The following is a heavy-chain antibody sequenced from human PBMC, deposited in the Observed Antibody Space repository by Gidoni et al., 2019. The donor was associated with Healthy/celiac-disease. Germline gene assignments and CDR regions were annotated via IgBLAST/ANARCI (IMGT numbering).Heavy chain of an antibody. CDR1: GFACSNAR. V-gene: IGHV3-15*01. D-gene: IGHD2-15*01. Sequence: EVQLVESGGGLVKPWWSLRLSCAASGFACSNARMRWVGQAPGKGLEWVGRIKSKTDGGTKDYAAPVKGRFTISRDDSKNTLYLQMNSLKTEDTAVYYCTTDTLTYCSGGSCYVQGADYWGQGTLVTVSS. CDR2: IKSKTDGGTK. J-gene: IGHJ4*02. CDR3: TTDTLTYCSGGSCYVQGADY.